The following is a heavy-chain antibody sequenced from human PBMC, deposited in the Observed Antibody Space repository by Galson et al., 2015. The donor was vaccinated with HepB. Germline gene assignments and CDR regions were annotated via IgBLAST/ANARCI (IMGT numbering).Heavy chain of an antibody. V-gene: IGHV3-30*18. CDR3: AKEAGGGDCYSGSLYLCGMDV. Sequence: SLRLSCAASGFTFSNAWMSWVRQAPGKGLEWLSVISYDSKHIFYADTVRGRFTISRDSSKNTLYLQMNSLRAEDTAVYYCAKEAGGGDCYSGSLYLCGMDVWGQGTTVTVSS. D-gene: IGHD2-21*02. J-gene: IGHJ6*02. CDR1: GFTFSNAW. CDR2: ISYDSKHI.